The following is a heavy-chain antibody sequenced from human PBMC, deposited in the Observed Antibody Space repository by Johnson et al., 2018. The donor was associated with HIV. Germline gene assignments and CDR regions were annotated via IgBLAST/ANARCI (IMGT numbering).Heavy chain of an antibody. CDR3: AREAGAFDI. CDR1: GFTVSSNY. J-gene: IGHJ3*02. V-gene: IGHV3-53*01. CDR2: IYSGGRT. Sequence: VQLVESGGGVVQPGGSLRLSCAASGFTVSSNYMSWVRQAPGKGLQWVSLIYSGGRTYSADSVKGRFTISRDNSKNTLYLQMNTLRAEDTAVYYCAREAGAFDIWGQGTTVTVSP.